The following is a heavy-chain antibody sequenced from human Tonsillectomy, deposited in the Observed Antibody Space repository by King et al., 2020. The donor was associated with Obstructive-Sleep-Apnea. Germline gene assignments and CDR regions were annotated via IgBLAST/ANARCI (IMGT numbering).Heavy chain of an antibody. Sequence: QLVQSGGGVVQPGRSLRLSCAASGFTFSSYDMHWVRQAPGKGLEWVAVISYDGSNKYYADSVKGRFTISRDNSKNTLYLQMNSLRAEDTAVYYCAKEPLYSSCWTSYYYYYGMDVWGQGTPVTVSS. CDR2: ISYDGSNK. V-gene: IGHV3-30*18. D-gene: IGHD6-19*01. CDR3: AKEPLYSSCWTSYYYYYGMDV. J-gene: IGHJ6*02. CDR1: GFTFSSYD.